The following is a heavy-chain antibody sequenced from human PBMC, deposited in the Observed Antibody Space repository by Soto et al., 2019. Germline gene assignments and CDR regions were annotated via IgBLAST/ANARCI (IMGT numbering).Heavy chain of an antibody. J-gene: IGHJ3*02. V-gene: IGHV4-34*01. CDR3: AGVERGTATTVVDAFDI. Sequence: QVQLQQWGAGLLKPSETLSLTCAVYGGFVSSGSYYWSWIRQPPGKGLEWIGEMSHSGGTHFNPSLKSRVTISVDASTNQFSLKMSSVTAADTALYYCAGVERGTATTVVDAFDIWGPGTMVTVSS. CDR2: MSHSGGT. CDR1: GGFVSSGSYY. D-gene: IGHD1-1*01.